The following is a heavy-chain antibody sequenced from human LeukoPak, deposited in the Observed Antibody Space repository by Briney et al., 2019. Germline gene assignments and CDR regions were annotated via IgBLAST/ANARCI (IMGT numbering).Heavy chain of an antibody. J-gene: IGHJ4*02. Sequence: GASVKVSCKASGYTFTGYYMHWVRQAPGQGLEWMGWINPNSGGTNYAQKFQGRVTMTRDTSISTAYMELSRPRSDDTAVYYCARSPHYAYCGGDCYIDYWGQGTLVTVSS. CDR1: GYTFTGYY. CDR2: INPNSGGT. V-gene: IGHV1-2*02. CDR3: ARSPHYAYCGGDCYIDY. D-gene: IGHD2-21*01.